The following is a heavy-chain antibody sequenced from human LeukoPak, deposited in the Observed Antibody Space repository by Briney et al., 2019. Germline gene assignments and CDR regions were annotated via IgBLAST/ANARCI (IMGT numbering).Heavy chain of an antibody. D-gene: IGHD3-10*01. CDR3: ARRYYGNWFDP. CDR2: IYTSGST. Sequence: SQTLSLTCTVSGGSISSGSYYWSWIRQPAGKGLEWIGRIYTSGSTNYNPSLKSRVTISVDTSKNQFSLKLSSVTAADTAVYYCARRYYGNWFDPWGQGTLVTVSS. J-gene: IGHJ5*02. V-gene: IGHV4-61*02. CDR1: GGSISSGSYY.